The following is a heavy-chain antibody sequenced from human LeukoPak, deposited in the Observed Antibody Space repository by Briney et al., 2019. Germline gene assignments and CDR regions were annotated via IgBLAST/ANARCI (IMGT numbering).Heavy chain of an antibody. D-gene: IGHD1-26*01. CDR2: ISGSGGST. CDR3: AKGASGSYHTPYDF. CDR1: RSTFSTYA. J-gene: IGHJ4*02. Sequence: GGSLRLSCAASRSTFSTYAMSWVRQAPGKGLEWVSDISGSGGSTYYADSVKGGFTISRDNSKNTLYLQMNSLRAEDTAVYYCAKGASGSYHTPYDFWGQGTLVTISS. V-gene: IGHV3-23*01.